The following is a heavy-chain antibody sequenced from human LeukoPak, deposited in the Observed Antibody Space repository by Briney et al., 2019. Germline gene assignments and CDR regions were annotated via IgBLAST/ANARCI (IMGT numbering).Heavy chain of an antibody. CDR1: GGSISSGGYY. D-gene: IGHD1-26*01. V-gene: IGHV4-30-2*01. CDR3: ARLPQIVGATKYFDY. Sequence: SETLSLTCTVSGGSISSGGYYWSWIRQPPGKGLEWIGYIYHSGYTYYNTSLKSRVTISVDGSKNQFSLKLSSVTAADMAVYYCARLPQIVGATKYFDYWGQGTLVTVSS. CDR2: IYHSGYT. J-gene: IGHJ4*02.